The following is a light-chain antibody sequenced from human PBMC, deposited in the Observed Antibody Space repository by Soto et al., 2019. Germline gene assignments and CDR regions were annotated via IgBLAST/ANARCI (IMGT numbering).Light chain of an antibody. CDR3: QSYDRSLSGWV. CDR1: SSDVGGYNY. V-gene: IGLV2-14*03. CDR2: EVS. J-gene: IGLJ3*02. Sequence: QSALTQPASVSGSPGQSITISCTGTSSDVGGYNYVSWFQQHPGKAPKLKIYEVSNRPSGVSNRFSGSKSGTSASLAITGLQAEDEADYYCQSYDRSLSGWVFGTGTKLTVL.